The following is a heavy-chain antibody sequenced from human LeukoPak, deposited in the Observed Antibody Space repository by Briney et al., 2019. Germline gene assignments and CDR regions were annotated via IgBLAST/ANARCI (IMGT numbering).Heavy chain of an antibody. J-gene: IGHJ3*02. Sequence: GGSLRLSCAASGFTFSSYAMHWVRQAPGKGLEWVAVISYDGSNKYYADSVKGRFTISRDNSKNTLYLQMNSLRAEDTAVYYCASYDSSGYYSSSDAFDIWGQGTMVTVSS. V-gene: IGHV3-30-3*01. D-gene: IGHD3-22*01. CDR2: ISYDGSNK. CDR3: ASYDSSGYYSSSDAFDI. CDR1: GFTFSSYA.